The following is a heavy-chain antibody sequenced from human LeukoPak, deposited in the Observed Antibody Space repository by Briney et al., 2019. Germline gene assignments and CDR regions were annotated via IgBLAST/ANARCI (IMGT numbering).Heavy chain of an antibody. CDR3: ARGVITSGSGWYFDY. J-gene: IGHJ4*02. V-gene: IGHV4-59*01. Sequence: SETLSLTCTVSGGSISSYYWSWIRQPPGKGLEWIGYIYYSGSTNYNPSLKSRVTISVDTSKKQFSLKLSSVTAADTAVYYCARGVITSGSGWYFDYWGQGTLVTVSS. CDR2: IYYSGST. D-gene: IGHD6-19*01. CDR1: GGSISSYY.